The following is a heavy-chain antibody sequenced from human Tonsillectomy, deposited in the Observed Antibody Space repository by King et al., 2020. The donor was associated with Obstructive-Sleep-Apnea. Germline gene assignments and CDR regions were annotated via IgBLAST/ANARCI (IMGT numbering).Heavy chain of an antibody. CDR1: GGSISSYY. V-gene: IGHV4-59*01. J-gene: IGHJ2*01. CDR3: ARGDDYSGPTQECFDL. Sequence: QLQESGPGLVKPSETLSLTCTVSGGSISSYYWSWIRQPPGKGLEWIGYIYYSGSTNYNPSLKSRVTISVDTSKNQFSLKLSSVTAADTAVYYCARGDDYSGPTQECFDLWGRGTLVTVSS. CDR2: IYYSGST. D-gene: IGHD5-12*01.